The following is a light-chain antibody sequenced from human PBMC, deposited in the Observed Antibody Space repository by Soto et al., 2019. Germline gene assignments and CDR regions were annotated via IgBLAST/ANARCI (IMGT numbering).Light chain of an antibody. CDR3: QQRSNWPWT. CDR2: DAS. Sequence: EIVLTQSPGTLSLSPGERATLSCRASQSVSRSYLAWYQQKPGQAPRLPIYDASNRATGIPVRFSGSGSGTDYTLTIANLESEDFAVYYCQQRSNWPWTFGQGTKVDIK. J-gene: IGKJ1*01. CDR1: QSVSRSY. V-gene: IGKV3D-20*02.